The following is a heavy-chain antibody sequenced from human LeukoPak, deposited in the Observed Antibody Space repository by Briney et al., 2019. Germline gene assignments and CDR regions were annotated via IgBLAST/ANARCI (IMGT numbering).Heavy chain of an antibody. CDR1: GGSISSYY. D-gene: IGHD6-13*01. J-gene: IGHJ4*02. Sequence: SETLSLTCTVSGGSISSYYWSWIRRPPGKGLEWIGYIYYSGSTNYNPSLKSRVTISVDTSKNQFSLKLSSVTAADTAVYHCARVRRGDSSSWYANFDYWGQGTLVTVSS. CDR3: ARVRRGDSSSWYANFDY. CDR2: IYYSGST. V-gene: IGHV4-59*01.